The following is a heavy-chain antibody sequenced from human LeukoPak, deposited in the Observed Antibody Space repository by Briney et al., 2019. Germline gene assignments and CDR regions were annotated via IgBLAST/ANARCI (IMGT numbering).Heavy chain of an antibody. CDR1: GYTFTGYY. Sequence: ASVKVSCKASGYTFTGYYMHWVRQAPGQGLEWMGWINPKSGGTNYAQKFQGRVTMTRDTSISTAYMELSRLRSDDTAVYYCARDGARTYYYGSGSRDWFDPWGQGTLVTVSS. V-gene: IGHV1-2*02. D-gene: IGHD3-10*01. J-gene: IGHJ5*02. CDR2: INPKSGGT. CDR3: ARDGARTYYYGSGSRDWFDP.